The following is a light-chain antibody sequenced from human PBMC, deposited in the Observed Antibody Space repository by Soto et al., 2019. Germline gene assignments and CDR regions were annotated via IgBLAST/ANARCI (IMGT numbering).Light chain of an antibody. CDR1: QSVSTNY. CDR2: GAS. V-gene: IGKV3-20*01. CDR3: QQYGSSGT. Sequence: EIVLTQSPGTLSLSPGERATLSCRASQSVSTNYLAWYQQKPGQAPRLLIYGASNRATGIPDRFSGSGSGTDFTLTIRRLEPEDVAVYYCQQYGSSGTFGQGTKVEIK. J-gene: IGKJ1*01.